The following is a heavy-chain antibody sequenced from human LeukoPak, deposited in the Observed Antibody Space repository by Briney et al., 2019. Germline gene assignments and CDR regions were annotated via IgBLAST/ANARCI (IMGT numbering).Heavy chain of an antibody. J-gene: IGHJ3*02. Sequence: GGSLRLSCPASGFTFTNYAMIWVRQAPGRGLEWVSAIRSGGDGTLYADSVKGRFTISRDNPKNTLFLQMNNMRAEDTAVYYCARDPNGDYVGAFEMWGPGTKVTVS. D-gene: IGHD4-17*01. V-gene: IGHV3-23*01. CDR1: GFTFTNYA. CDR3: ARDPNGDYVGAFEM. CDR2: IRSGGDGT.